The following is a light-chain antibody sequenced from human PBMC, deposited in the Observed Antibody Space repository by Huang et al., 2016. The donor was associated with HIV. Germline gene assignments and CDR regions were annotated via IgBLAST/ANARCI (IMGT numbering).Light chain of an antibody. J-gene: IGKJ2*01. CDR3: QHYDDPYT. CDR2: DAS. V-gene: IGKV1-33*01. CDR1: QDISNY. Sequence: DIQMTQSPSSLSASVGDRVTIICQASQDISNYLSWYQHKPGRATKPLIFDASSLETGVPSRFSGSGSGTYFTLTIASLQPEDVATYYCQHYDDPYTFGQGTKLEIK.